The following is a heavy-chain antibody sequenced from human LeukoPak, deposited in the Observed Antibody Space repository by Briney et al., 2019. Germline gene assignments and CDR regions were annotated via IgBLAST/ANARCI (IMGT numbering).Heavy chain of an antibody. CDR2: INAGNGNT. CDR1: GYTFTSYA. CDR3: ARVMRIAVAGTGSY. Sequence: GASVKVSCKASGYTFTSYAMHWVRQAPGQRLEWMGWINAGNGNTKYSQKFQGRVTITRDTSASTAYMELSSLRSEDTAVYYCARVMRIAVAGTGSYWGQGTLVTVSS. V-gene: IGHV1-3*01. J-gene: IGHJ4*02. D-gene: IGHD6-19*01.